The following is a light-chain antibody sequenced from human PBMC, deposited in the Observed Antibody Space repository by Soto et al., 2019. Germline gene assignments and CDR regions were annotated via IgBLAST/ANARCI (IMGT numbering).Light chain of an antibody. CDR3: QRWDSSTGV. Sequence: SYELTQPPSVSVSPGQTASITCSGDELGDKYVCWYQQKPGQSPVMVIYEDRKRPSGIPERFAGSNSGNTATLTISGTQTMDEADYYCQRWDSSTGVFGTGTQLTVL. CDR2: EDR. V-gene: IGLV3-1*01. CDR1: ELGDKY. J-gene: IGLJ1*01.